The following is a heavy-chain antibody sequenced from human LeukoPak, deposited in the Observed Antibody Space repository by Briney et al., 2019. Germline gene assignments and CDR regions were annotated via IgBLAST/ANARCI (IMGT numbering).Heavy chain of an antibody. J-gene: IGHJ4*02. Sequence: PGGSLRLSCAASGFTFSGSAINWVRQASGKGLEWVGRIRSKVNDYATAYAASVKGRFTISRDDSKNTSYLQMNSLKTEDTAVYYCTRPPYCSSTTCYTGVWGQGTLVTVSS. V-gene: IGHV3-73*01. D-gene: IGHD2-2*02. CDR1: GFTFSGSA. CDR3: TRPPYCSSTTCYTGV. CDR2: IRSKVNDYAT.